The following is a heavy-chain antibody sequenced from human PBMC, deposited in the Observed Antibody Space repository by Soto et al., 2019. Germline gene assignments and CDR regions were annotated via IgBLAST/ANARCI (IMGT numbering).Heavy chain of an antibody. CDR1: GGTFSSYA. D-gene: IGHD5-18*01. Sequence: VASVKVSCKASGGTFSSYAISWVRQAPGQGLEWMGGIIPIFGTANYAQKFQGRVTITADKSTSTAYMELSSLRSEDTAVYYCASLDDTANEPLDYWGQGTLVTVSS. CDR3: ASLDDTANEPLDY. V-gene: IGHV1-69*06. CDR2: IIPIFGTA. J-gene: IGHJ4*02.